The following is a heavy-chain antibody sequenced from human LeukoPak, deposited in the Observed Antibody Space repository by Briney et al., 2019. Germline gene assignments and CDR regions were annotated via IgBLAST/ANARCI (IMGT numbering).Heavy chain of an antibody. CDR3: ARFPKRIAARQGDYY. D-gene: IGHD6-6*01. V-gene: IGHV4-38-2*02. CDR1: GYSISSGYY. CDR2: IYHSGST. J-gene: IGHJ4*02. Sequence: PSETLSLTCTVSGYSISSGYYWGWIRQPPGKGLEWIGSIYHSGSTYYNPSLKSRVTISVDTSKNQFSLKLSSVTAADTAVYYCARFPKRIAARQGDYYWGQGTLVTVSS.